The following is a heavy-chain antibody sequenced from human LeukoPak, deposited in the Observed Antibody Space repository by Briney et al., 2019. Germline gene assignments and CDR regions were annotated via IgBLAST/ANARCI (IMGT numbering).Heavy chain of an antibody. J-gene: IGHJ6*03. V-gene: IGHV1-8*03. CDR3: ARTLVRYLDRHYYMDV. CDR2: MNPNSGNT. CDR1: GYTFISHD. D-gene: IGHD3-3*01. Sequence: GASVKVSCKASGYTFISHDVNWVRQATGQGLEWMGWMNPNSGNTGYAQKFQGRVTITRNTSISTAYMELSSLRSEDTAVYYCARTLVRYLDRHYYMDVWGKGTTVTVSS.